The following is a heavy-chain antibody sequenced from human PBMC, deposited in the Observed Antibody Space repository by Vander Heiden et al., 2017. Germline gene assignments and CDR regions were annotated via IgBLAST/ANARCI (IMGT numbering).Heavy chain of an antibody. CDR3: AKDFVPANGIYDAFDI. J-gene: IGHJ3*02. CDR1: GFTFSNFA. CDR2: ISGPGTTT. Sequence: QLLQSGGGLVQPGGSLRLSCAASGFTFSNFAMNWVRQAPGKGLEWVSHISGPGTTTFYVDSVKGRFTASRDNSKSTLFLQIDSLRAEDTAEYYCAKDFVPANGIYDAFDIWRQGTTVTVSS. D-gene: IGHD5-12*01. V-gene: IGHV3-23*01.